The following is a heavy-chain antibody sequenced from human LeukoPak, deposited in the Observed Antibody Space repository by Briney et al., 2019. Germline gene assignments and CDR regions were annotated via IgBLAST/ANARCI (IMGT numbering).Heavy chain of an antibody. D-gene: IGHD6-6*01. J-gene: IGHJ3*02. CDR2: INHSGST. CDR1: GGSFSGYY. Sequence: SETLSLTCAVYGGSFSGYYWSWIRQPPGKGLEWIGEINHSGSTNYNPSLKSRVTISVDTSKNQFSLKLSSVTAADTAVYYCARHGFLSIAAPPGAFDIWGQGTMVTVSS. V-gene: IGHV4-34*01. CDR3: ARHGFLSIAAPPGAFDI.